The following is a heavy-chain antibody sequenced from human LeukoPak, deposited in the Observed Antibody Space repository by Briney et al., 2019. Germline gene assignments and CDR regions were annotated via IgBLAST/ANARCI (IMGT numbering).Heavy chain of an antibody. CDR3: ARGSVQLWLRDTYYYMDV. D-gene: IGHD5-18*01. CDR2: INWNGRIT. Sequence: GESLRPSCPASAFTFDDYAMNWVRQVPGRGLEWVSGINWNGRITEYADSVKDRFTISRQNTKNSLYLYMNNLGGEDTALYFCARGSVQLWLRDTYYYMDVWGKGTTVTVSS. J-gene: IGHJ6*03. V-gene: IGHV3-20*04. CDR1: AFTFDDYA.